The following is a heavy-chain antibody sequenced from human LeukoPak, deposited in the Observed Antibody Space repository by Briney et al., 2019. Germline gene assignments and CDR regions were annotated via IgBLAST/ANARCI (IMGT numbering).Heavy chain of an antibody. CDR3: ASTGVAVAGLPMYYFDY. D-gene: IGHD6-19*01. V-gene: IGHV3-30-3*01. J-gene: IGHJ4*02. CDR1: GFTFSSYA. CDR2: ISYDGSNK. Sequence: GGSLRLSCAASGFTFSSYAMHWVRQAPGKGLEWVAVISYDGSNKYYADSVKGRFTISRDNSKNTLYLQMNSLRAEDTAVYYCASTGVAVAGLPMYYFDYWGQGTLVTVSS.